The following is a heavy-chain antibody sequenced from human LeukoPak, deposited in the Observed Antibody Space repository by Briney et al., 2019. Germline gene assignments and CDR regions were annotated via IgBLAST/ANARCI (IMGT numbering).Heavy chain of an antibody. D-gene: IGHD2-2*01. Sequence: GGSLRPSCAPSRLTFTASAMHWVRQAPGKVLQWVANINQDGREKYFVDSVKCQFTISRDKAKNSLYLYMNSLRAEDTAVYYCARKPGVTAGRGYYYYMDVWGKGTTVTVSS. V-gene: IGHV3-7*01. J-gene: IGHJ6*03. CDR2: INQDGREK. CDR1: RLTFTASA. CDR3: ARKPGVTAGRGYYYYMDV.